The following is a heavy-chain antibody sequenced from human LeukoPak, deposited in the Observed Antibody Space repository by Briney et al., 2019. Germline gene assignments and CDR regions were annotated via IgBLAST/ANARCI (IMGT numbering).Heavy chain of an antibody. J-gene: IGHJ5*02. CDR1: GFTFNNYA. V-gene: IGHV3-23*01. Sequence: GGSLRLSCAASGFTFNNYAMSWVRQAPGKGLEWVSVVSGSGGNKFYADSVKGRFTISRDNANNTLYLQMNSLRAEDTALYYCAKPYSGTILTGWFDPWGQGTLVTVSS. D-gene: IGHD3-9*01. CDR3: AKPYSGTILTGWFDP. CDR2: VSGSGGNK.